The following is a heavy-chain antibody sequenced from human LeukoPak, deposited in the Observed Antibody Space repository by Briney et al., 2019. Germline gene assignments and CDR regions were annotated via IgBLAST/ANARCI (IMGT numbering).Heavy chain of an antibody. J-gene: IGHJ4*02. CDR3: AIIPRAAAGPSARSPFHY. V-gene: IGHV3-23*01. CDR1: GFTFSSYA. Sequence: GGSLRLSCAASGFTFSSYAMHWVRQAPGKGLEWVSVISGSGGTTYYADSVKGRFTTSRDNSKNTLYLQMNSLRAEDTAVYYCAIIPRAAAGPSARSPFHYWGQGTLVTVSS. CDR2: ISGSGGTT. D-gene: IGHD6-13*01.